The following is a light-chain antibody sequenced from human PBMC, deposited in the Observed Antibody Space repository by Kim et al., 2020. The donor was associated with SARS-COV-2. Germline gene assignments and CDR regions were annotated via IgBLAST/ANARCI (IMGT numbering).Light chain of an antibody. J-gene: IGLJ3*02. CDR1: TGAVSSSYY. CDR2: GTS. V-gene: IGLV7-43*01. CDR3: LLFDGPTVV. Sequence: QAVVTQEPSVTVSPGGTVTLTCASSTGAVSSSYYPNWYQQKPGQAPRALIYGTSKKHSWTPARFSGSLLGDKAALTLSGAQLEDEAEYYCLLFDGPTVVFGGGTQLTVL.